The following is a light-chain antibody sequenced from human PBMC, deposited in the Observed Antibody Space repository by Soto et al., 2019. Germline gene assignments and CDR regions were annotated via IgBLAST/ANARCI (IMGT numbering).Light chain of an antibody. V-gene: IGKV3-20*01. CDR3: QQYSKSPLT. CDR2: GAS. CDR1: ESASNNY. Sequence: EIVLTHSPDTLSLSPGERATLSCRASESASNNYLAWYQQKPGQAPRLVIYGASSRATGIPDRFSGSGSGTDFTLTISRLEPEDFAVYYCQQYSKSPLTFGQGTKVDIK. J-gene: IGKJ1*01.